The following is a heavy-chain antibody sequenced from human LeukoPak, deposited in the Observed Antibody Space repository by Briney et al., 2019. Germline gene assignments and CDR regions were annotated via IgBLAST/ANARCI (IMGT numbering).Heavy chain of an antibody. J-gene: IGHJ4*02. Sequence: SETLSLTCTVSGGSINSYYWSWMRQPPGKGLERIGYIYNSGNTNYNPSLKSRVTISVDTSKNQFSLKVSSVTAADTAVYYCARYAYGSGSYYDYWGQGTLVTVSS. V-gene: IGHV4-59*08. D-gene: IGHD3-10*01. CDR1: GGSINSYY. CDR3: ARYAYGSGSYYDY. CDR2: IYNSGNT.